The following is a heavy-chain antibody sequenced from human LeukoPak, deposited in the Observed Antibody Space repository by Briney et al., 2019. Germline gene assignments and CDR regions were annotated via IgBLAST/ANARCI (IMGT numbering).Heavy chain of an antibody. CDR2: MNPNSGNT. D-gene: IGHD1-26*01. CDR1: GYTFTSYD. V-gene: IGHV1-8*01. Sequence: GASVKVSCKASGYTFTSYDINWVRQATGQGLEWMGWMNPNSGNTGYAQKFQGRVTMTRNTSISTAYMELSSLRSEDTAVYYCARAESGSYYDAFDIWGQGTMVTVSS. J-gene: IGHJ3*02. CDR3: ARAESGSYYDAFDI.